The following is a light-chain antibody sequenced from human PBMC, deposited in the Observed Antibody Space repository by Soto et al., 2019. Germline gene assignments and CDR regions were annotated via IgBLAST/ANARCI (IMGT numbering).Light chain of an antibody. V-gene: IGLV2-14*01. Sequence: QSVLTQPASVSGSLGQSITISCTGTSSDVGAYNYVSWYQQQPGKAPKLMISEVSNRPSGVSNRSSGSKSGNTASLIISGLQAEDEADYYCCSFTSITTYVFGTGTKVTV. J-gene: IGLJ1*01. CDR3: CSFTSITTYV. CDR1: SSDVGAYNY. CDR2: EVS.